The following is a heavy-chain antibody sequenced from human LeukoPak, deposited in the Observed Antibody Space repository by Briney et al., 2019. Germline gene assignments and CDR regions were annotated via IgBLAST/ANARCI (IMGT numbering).Heavy chain of an antibody. V-gene: IGHV3-23*01. CDR1: GFTFSSYA. D-gene: IGHD2-15*01. CDR2: ISGSGGST. J-gene: IGHJ4*02. Sequence: GGSLRLSCAASGFTFSSYAMSWVRQAPGKGLEWVSAISGSGGSTYCADSVKGRFTISRDNSKNTLYLQMNSLRAEDTAVYYCASFVVVVAGEDYWGQGTLVTVSS. CDR3: ASFVVVVAGEDY.